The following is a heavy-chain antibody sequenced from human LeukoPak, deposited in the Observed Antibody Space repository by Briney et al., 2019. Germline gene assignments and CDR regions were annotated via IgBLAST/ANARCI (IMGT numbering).Heavy chain of an antibody. CDR1: GYTFTGHA. CDR2: INTKTGNP. V-gene: IGHV7-4-1*02. D-gene: IGHD6-19*01. J-gene: IGHJ4*02. CDR3: AKGGWVAVTGMDS. Sequence: ASVKVSCRASGYTFTGHAMNWVRQAPGQGPEWMGYINTKTGNPTYAQGFTGRFVFSLDTSVSTAYLQISSLKPEDTGVYYCAKGGWVAVTGMDSWGQGTLVTVSS.